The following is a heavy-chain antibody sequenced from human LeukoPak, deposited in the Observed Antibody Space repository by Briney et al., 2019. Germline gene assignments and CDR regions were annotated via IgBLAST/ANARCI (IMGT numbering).Heavy chain of an antibody. CDR1: GGSISSYY. CDR2: IYTSGST. Sequence: SETLSLTCTVSGGSISSYYWSWIRQPAGKGLEWIGRIYTSGSTNYNPSLKSRVTISVDTSKNQFSLKLSSVTAADTAVYYCARDRSGSYSPYYYYYMDVWGKGTTVTVSS. V-gene: IGHV4-4*07. CDR3: ARDRSGSYSPYYYYYMDV. J-gene: IGHJ6*03. D-gene: IGHD1-26*01.